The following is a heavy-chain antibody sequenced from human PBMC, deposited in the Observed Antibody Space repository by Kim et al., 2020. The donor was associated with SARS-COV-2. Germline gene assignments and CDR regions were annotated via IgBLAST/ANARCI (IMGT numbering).Heavy chain of an antibody. CDR3: ARDRWGRGELDY. D-gene: IGHD3-16*01. V-gene: IGHV3-33*01. Sequence: GGSLRLSCAASGFTFSSYGMHWVRQAPGKGLEWVAVIWYDGSNKYYADSVKGRFTISRDNSKNTLYLQMNSLRAEDTAVYYCARDRWGRGELDYWGQGTLVTVSS. CDR1: GFTFSSYG. CDR2: IWYDGSNK. J-gene: IGHJ4*02.